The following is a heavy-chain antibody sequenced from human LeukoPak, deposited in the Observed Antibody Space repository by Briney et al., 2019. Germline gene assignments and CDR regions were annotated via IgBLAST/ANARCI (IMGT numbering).Heavy chain of an antibody. CDR2: ISDGGGST. D-gene: IGHD6-13*01. CDR1: GLTFSTYA. CDR3: AKSGYSSSWSNAAVYNWFDP. V-gene: IGHV3-23*01. Sequence: GGSLRLSCAASGLTFSTYAMSWVRQAPGKGLEWVSAISDGGGSTYYADSVKGRFTISRDNSKNTLYLQMNSLRAEDTAVYYCAKSGYSSSWSNAAVYNWFDPWGQGTLVTVSS. J-gene: IGHJ5*02.